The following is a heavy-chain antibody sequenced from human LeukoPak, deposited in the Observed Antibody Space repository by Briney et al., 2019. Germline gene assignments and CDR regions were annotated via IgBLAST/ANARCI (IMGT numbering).Heavy chain of an antibody. CDR3: ARFPLGYCSTTSCYVYGMDV. CDR2: RNPNCGGT. Sequence: GASVKVSCKASGYTFSSYYLHWVRQAPGQGLELVGFRNPNCGGTNYAQKFQGRVTKTRDTSISTTSMETTRLRSDDTAVYYCARFPLGYCSTTSCYVYGMDVWGQGTPVTVSS. J-gene: IGHJ6*02. D-gene: IGHD2-2*01. V-gene: IGHV1-2*02. CDR1: GYTFSSYY.